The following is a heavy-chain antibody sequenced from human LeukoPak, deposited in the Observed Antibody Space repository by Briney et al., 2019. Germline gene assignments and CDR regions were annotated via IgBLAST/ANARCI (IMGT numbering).Heavy chain of an antibody. CDR1: GGSIRSSYYY. CDR2: IHYTGST. Sequence: PSETLSLTCTVSGGSIRSSYYYWGWIRQPPGKGLEWIASIHYTGSTYYNPSLKSRSTISRDTPKNQFSLTLTSVIDADTAVYYCVRHVHSPSFDPWGQGTLVTVSS. J-gene: IGHJ5*02. CDR3: VRHVHSPSFDP. V-gene: IGHV4-39*01.